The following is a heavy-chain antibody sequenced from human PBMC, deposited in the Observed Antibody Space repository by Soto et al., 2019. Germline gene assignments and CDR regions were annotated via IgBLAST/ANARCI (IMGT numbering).Heavy chain of an antibody. CDR3: ARKIGGSADYYHYYYMDV. CDR2: ISSSSSTI. CDR1: GFTFSSYS. Sequence: EVQLVESGGGLVQPGGSLRLSCAASGFTFSSYSMNWVRQAPGKGLEWVSYISSSSSTIYYADSVKGRFTISRDNAKNSLYLQMNSLRAEDTAVYYCARKIGGSADYYHYYYMDVWGKGTTVTVSS. J-gene: IGHJ6*03. D-gene: IGHD3-10*01. V-gene: IGHV3-48*01.